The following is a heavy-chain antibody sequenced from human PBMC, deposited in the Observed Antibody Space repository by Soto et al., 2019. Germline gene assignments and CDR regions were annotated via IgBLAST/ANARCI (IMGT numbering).Heavy chain of an antibody. V-gene: IGHV3-23*01. J-gene: IGHJ4*02. CDR2: ISGSGGST. Sequence: PGGSLRLSCAASGFTFSSYAMSWVRQAPGKGLEWVSAISGSGGSTYYADSVKGRFTISRDNSKNTLYLQMNSLRAEDTAVYYCAKGVEQQLVQSLSTNYYFDYWGQGTLVTVSS. CDR3: AKGVEQQLVQSLSTNYYFDY. D-gene: IGHD6-13*01. CDR1: GFTFSSYA.